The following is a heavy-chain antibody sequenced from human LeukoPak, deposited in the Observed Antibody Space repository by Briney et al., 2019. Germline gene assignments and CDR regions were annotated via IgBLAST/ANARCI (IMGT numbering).Heavy chain of an antibody. V-gene: IGHV1-8*01. CDR2: MNPNSGNT. Sequence: ASVKVSCKASGYTFTSYDINWVRQAPGQGLEWMGWMNPNSGNTGYAQKFQGRVTMTRNTSISTAYMELSSLRSEDTAVYYCATLLWFGELLSDYWGQGTLVTVSS. CDR3: ATLLWFGELLSDY. J-gene: IGHJ4*02. D-gene: IGHD3-10*01. CDR1: GYTFTSYD.